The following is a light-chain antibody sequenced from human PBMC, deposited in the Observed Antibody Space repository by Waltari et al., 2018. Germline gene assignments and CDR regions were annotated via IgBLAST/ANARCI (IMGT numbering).Light chain of an antibody. CDR1: SSDVGSYNH. CDR3: CSYAGANTYV. CDR2: EVS. V-gene: IGLV2-23*02. J-gene: IGLJ1*01. Sequence: QSALTQPASVSGSPGQSITVSCTGTSSDVGSYNHVSWYQHHPPKAPKLMIYEVSKRPSGVSNRFSGSKSGNTASLTISGLQPEDEADYYCCSYAGANTYVFGSGTKVTVL.